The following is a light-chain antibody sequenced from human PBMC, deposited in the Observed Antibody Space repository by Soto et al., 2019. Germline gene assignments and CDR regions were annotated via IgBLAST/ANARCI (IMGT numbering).Light chain of an antibody. CDR2: KAS. CDR1: QSVSSF. CDR3: QQRSNWPKT. J-gene: IGKJ1*01. V-gene: IGKV3-11*01. Sequence: DILLTQSPSTLSLSLGDRATISCRASQSVSSFLAWYQQKPGQAPRLLIYKASHRARGIPARFSGSGSGTDFTLTISSLEPEDFAVYYCQQRSNWPKTFGQGTKVDIK.